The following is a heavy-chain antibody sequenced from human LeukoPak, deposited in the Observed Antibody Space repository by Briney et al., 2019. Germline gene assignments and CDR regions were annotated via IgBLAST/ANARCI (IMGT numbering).Heavy chain of an antibody. J-gene: IGHJ4*02. CDR3: ARLSTVTTSFDY. D-gene: IGHD4-17*01. Sequence: SETLSLTCTVSGGSISSYYWSWIRRPAGKGLEWIGRIYTSGTTHYNPSLKSRVTMSVDTSKNQFSLKLSSVTAADTAVYYCARLSTVTTSFDYWGQGTLVTVSS. CDR2: IYTSGTT. V-gene: IGHV4-4*07. CDR1: GGSISSYY.